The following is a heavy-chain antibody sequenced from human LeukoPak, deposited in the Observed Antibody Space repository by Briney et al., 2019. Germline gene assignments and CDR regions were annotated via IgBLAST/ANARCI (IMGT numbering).Heavy chain of an antibody. D-gene: IGHD6-19*01. CDR2: ISSSSSTI. CDR1: AFTFSDCY. Sequence: GGSLRLSCAASAFTFSDCYMSWIRQAPGKGLEWVSYISSSSSTIYYADSVKGRFTISRDNAKNSLYLQMNSLRAEDTAVYYCAREAYSCGWAYFDHWGQGTLVTVSS. CDR3: AREAYSCGWAYFDH. J-gene: IGHJ4*02. V-gene: IGHV3-11*04.